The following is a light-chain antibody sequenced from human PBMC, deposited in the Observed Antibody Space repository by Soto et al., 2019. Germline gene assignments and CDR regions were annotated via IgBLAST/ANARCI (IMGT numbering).Light chain of an antibody. V-gene: IGKV3-20*01. J-gene: IGKJ1*01. CDR3: QQYGSSPPT. Sequence: EIVLTQSPGTLSLSPGDTATLSCRASQSVRSNFLAWYQHKPGQAPRLLIHDAYSRATGIPDRFSGSGSGTDFTLTISRLEPEDFAVYYCQQYGSSPPTFGQGTKVDIK. CDR2: DAY. CDR1: QSVRSNF.